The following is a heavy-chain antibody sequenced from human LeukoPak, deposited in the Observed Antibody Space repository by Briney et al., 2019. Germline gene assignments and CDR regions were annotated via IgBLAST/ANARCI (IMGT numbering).Heavy chain of an antibody. CDR3: ARGGIVARPYYFDY. D-gene: IGHD6-6*01. V-gene: IGHV1-69*05. CDR2: IIPIFDTA. J-gene: IGHJ4*02. Sequence: EASVKVSCTASGGTFSSYTINWVRQARGQGLEWMGGIIPIFDTANFAQKFQGRVTITTDESTSTAYMELSSLRSEDTAVYYCARGGIVARPYYFDYWGQGTLVTVSS. CDR1: GGTFSSYT.